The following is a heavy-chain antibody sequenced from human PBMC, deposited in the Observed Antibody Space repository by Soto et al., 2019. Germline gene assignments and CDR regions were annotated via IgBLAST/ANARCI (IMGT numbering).Heavy chain of an antibody. CDR3: AKDRVYGSGSRADY. J-gene: IGHJ4*02. D-gene: IGHD3-10*01. CDR2: ISGSGGTT. Sequence: GGSLRLSCAASGFSFSSYAMSWVRRAPGKGLEWVSSISGSGGTTYYADSVRGRFTISRDNSKNTLYLQMNSLRAEDTAVYYCAKDRVYGSGSRADYWGQGTLVTVSS. V-gene: IGHV3-23*01. CDR1: GFSFSSYA.